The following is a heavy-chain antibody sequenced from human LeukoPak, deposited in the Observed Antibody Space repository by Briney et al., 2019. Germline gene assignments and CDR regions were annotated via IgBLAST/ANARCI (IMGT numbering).Heavy chain of an antibody. V-gene: IGHV3-23*01. J-gene: IGHJ4*02. CDR1: GFTFSSYA. CDR2: ISGSGRST. Sequence: GGSLRLSCAASGFTFSSYATSWVRQAPGKGLEWVSAISGSGRSTYYADSVKGRFTISRDNSKNTLYLQMNSLRAEDTAVYYCAKGRTPRVVVVAATLDGFDYWGQGTLVTVSS. CDR3: AKGRTPRVVVVAATLDGFDY. D-gene: IGHD2-15*01.